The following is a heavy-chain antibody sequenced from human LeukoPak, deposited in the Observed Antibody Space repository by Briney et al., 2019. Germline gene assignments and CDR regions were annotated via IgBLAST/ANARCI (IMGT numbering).Heavy chain of an antibody. D-gene: IGHD2-2*01. Sequence: GASVKVSCKASGYTFTGYYMHWVRQAPGQGLEWMGWINPNSGGTNYAQKFQGRVTMTRDTSISTAYMELSRLRSDDTAVYYCARRYCSSTSCYLFDYWGQGTLVTVSS. CDR3: ARRYCSSTSCYLFDY. CDR2: INPNSGGT. J-gene: IGHJ4*02. CDR1: GYTFTGYY. V-gene: IGHV1-2*02.